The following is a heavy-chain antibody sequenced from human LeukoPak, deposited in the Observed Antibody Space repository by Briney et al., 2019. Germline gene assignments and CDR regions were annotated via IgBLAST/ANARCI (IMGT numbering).Heavy chain of an antibody. D-gene: IGHD6-13*01. CDR3: ARIIAAAGTWVDY. J-gene: IGHJ4*02. Sequence: GESLKISCKGSGYSFTSYWIGWVRQMPGKGLEWMGIIYPGDSDTRYSPSFQGQVTISADKSISTAYLQWSNLKASDTAMYYCARIIAAAGTWVDYWGQGTLVTVSS. CDR2: IYPGDSDT. CDR1: GYSFTSYW. V-gene: IGHV5-51*01.